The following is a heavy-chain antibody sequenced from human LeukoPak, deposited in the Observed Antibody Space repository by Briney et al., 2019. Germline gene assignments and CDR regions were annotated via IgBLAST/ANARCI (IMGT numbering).Heavy chain of an antibody. D-gene: IGHD3-3*01. Sequence: SGGSLRLSCAASGFTFSSYAMSWVRQAPGKGLEWVSAISGSGGSTYYADSVKGRFTISKDNSKNTLYLQMNSLRAEDTAVYYWAKVFAPVDYGGQGPRVTVSS. CDR3: AKVFAPVDY. CDR2: ISGSGGST. V-gene: IGHV3-23*01. CDR1: GFTFSSYA. J-gene: IGHJ4*02.